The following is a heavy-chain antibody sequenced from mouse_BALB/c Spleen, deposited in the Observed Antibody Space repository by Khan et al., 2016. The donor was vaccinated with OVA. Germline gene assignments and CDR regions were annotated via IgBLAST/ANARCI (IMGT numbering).Heavy chain of an antibody. Sequence: VQLKESGAELMRPGALVNLSCKASGFNINDYYMHWVKQRPEQGLEWIGWIDPENGNTIYAPKFQGKASIPSDTSSKTAILPLSSLTSEDTAVYYGARDGYSPGVAYGGQGTLDTVSA. CDR2: IDPENGNT. D-gene: IGHD2-3*01. J-gene: IGHJ3*01. CDR3: ARDGYSPGVAY. CDR1: GFNINDYY. V-gene: IGHV14-1*02.